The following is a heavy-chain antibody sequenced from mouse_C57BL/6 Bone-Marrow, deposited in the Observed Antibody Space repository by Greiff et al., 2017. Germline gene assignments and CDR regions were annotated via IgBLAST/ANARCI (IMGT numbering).Heavy chain of an antibody. Sequence: VQLQQPGAELVKPGASVKLSCKASGYSFTSYWMHWVKQRPGQGLEWIGMIHPNSGSTNYNEKFKSKATLTVDKSSSTAYMQLSSLTSEDSAVYYCARSGPTWRFAYWGQGTLVTVSA. J-gene: IGHJ3*01. D-gene: IGHD4-1*02. V-gene: IGHV1-64*01. CDR3: ARSGPTWRFAY. CDR2: IHPNSGST. CDR1: GYSFTSYW.